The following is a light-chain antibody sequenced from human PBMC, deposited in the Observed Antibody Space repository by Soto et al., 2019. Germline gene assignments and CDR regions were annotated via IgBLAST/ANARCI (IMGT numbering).Light chain of an antibody. J-gene: IGKJ5*01. Sequence: IQLTQSPCSLSASVGDRVTITCRASQGISSYLAWYQQKPGKAPKILIYAASTLQSGVPSRFSGSGSGTDFTLTFSSLQPEDFATYYCQQLNSYPSITFGQGTRLEIK. CDR3: QQLNSYPSIT. V-gene: IGKV1-9*01. CDR2: AAS. CDR1: QGISSY.